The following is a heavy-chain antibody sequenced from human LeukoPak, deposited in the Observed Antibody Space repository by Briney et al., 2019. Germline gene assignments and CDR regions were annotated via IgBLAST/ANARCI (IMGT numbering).Heavy chain of an antibody. Sequence: SETLSLTCAVYGGSFSGYYWSWIRQPPGKGLEWNGEINHSGSTNYNPSLKSRVTISVDTSKNQFSLKLSSVTAADTAVYYCAIDTRGYSGYDYDYWGQGTLVTVSS. D-gene: IGHD5-12*01. J-gene: IGHJ4*02. CDR2: INHSGST. CDR1: GGSFSGYY. V-gene: IGHV4-34*01. CDR3: AIDTRGYSGYDYDY.